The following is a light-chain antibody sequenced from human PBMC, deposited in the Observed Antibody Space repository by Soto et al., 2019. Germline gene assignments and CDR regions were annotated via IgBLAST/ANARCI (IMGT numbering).Light chain of an antibody. CDR2: GVS. Sequence: EIVLTQSPVTLSLSPGERATLSCRASQSVSSSFFAWYQQKPGQAPRLLIYGVSSRATGIPDRFSGSGSGTDFTLTINRLEPEDFALYYCQQYGSSPWTFGQGTKVEIK. J-gene: IGKJ1*01. CDR3: QQYGSSPWT. CDR1: QSVSSSF. V-gene: IGKV3-20*01.